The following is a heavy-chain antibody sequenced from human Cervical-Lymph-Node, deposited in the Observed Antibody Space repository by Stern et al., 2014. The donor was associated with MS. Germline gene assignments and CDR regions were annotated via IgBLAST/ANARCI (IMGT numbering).Heavy chain of an antibody. CDR3: ARAPPATDY. J-gene: IGHJ4*02. Sequence: VQLVESGAEVKKPGSSVKVSCKASGGTFNNYIFSWVRQAPGQGLEWMGGIIPIFGTANYAQKFQGRVTITADISTSTDYMDLTSLRSEDTPVYYCARAPPATDYWGQGTLVTVSS. CDR1: GGTFNNYI. CDR2: IIPIFGTA. V-gene: IGHV1-69*06.